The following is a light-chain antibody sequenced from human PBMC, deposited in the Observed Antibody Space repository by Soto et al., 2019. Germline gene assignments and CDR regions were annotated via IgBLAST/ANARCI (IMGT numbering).Light chain of an antibody. CDR2: DAS. Sequence: EIVLTQSPATLSLSPGERATLSCRASQSVSSYLAWYQQKPGQAPRLLIYDASNRATAIPDRFSGSGSGTELTLTISSLETEDFAVYYCQQRRNWPHTFAQGPRLQI. J-gene: IGKJ5*01. CDR3: QQRRNWPHT. V-gene: IGKV3-11*01. CDR1: QSVSSY.